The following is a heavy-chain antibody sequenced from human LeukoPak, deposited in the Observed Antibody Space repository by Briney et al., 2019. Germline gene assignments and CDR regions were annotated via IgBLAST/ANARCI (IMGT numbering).Heavy chain of an antibody. CDR3: ARDGGSSSEFDY. V-gene: IGHV3-21*01. D-gene: IGHD6-13*01. Sequence: GGSLRLCCAASGFTFSSYSMNWVRQAPGKGLEWVSSISSSSSYIYYADSVKGRFTISRDNAKNSLYLQMNSLRAEDTAVYYCARDGGSSSEFDYWGQGTLVTVSS. CDR1: GFTFSSYS. CDR2: ISSSSSYI. J-gene: IGHJ4*02.